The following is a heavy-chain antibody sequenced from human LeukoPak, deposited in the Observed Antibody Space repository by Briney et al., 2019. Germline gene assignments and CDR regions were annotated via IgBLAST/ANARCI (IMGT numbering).Heavy chain of an antibody. Sequence: GGSLRLSCAASGFTFSSYAMTWARQAPGKGLEWVSAISGSGGDTYYADSVKGRFTISRDNSKNTLYLQMSSLRAEDTAVYYCAKDKTGSTAYYFDYWGQGTLVTVSS. J-gene: IGHJ4*02. CDR2: ISGSGGDT. D-gene: IGHD3-9*01. CDR3: AKDKTGSTAYYFDY. CDR1: GFTFSSYA. V-gene: IGHV3-23*01.